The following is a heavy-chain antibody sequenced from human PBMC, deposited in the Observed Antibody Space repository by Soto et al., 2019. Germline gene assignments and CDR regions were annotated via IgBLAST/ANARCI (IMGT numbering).Heavy chain of an antibody. V-gene: IGHV3-48*02. J-gene: IGHJ4*02. Sequence: GASVKVSCAASGFTFSSYSMNWVRQAPGKGLEWVSYISSSSSTIYYADSVKGRFTISRDNAKNSLYLQMNSLRDEDTALYFCSRVFRLGYCSGGSCYPVFDYWGQGTLVTVSS. CDR3: SRVFRLGYCSGGSCYPVFDY. CDR2: ISSSSSTI. D-gene: IGHD2-15*01. CDR1: GFTFSSYS.